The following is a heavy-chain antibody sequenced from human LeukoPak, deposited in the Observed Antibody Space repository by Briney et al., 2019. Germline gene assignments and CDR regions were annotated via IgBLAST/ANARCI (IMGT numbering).Heavy chain of an antibody. CDR2: IDSGGST. V-gene: IGHV3-23*01. D-gene: IGHD6-19*01. CDR1: GFTFRSYA. Sequence: GGSLRLSCAASGFTFRSYAMRWVRQPPGKGLEWVSGIDSGGSTYYADSVKGRFTISRDYSKNTLYLQMNSLRAEDTALYYCAKGAVAGTAFFDYWGQGTLVTVSS. J-gene: IGHJ4*02. CDR3: AKGAVAGTAFFDY.